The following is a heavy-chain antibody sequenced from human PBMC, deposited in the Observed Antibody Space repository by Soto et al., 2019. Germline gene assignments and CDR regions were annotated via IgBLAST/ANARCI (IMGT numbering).Heavy chain of an antibody. Sequence: PSETLSLTCTVSGGSISSGGYYWSWIHQHPGKGLEWIGYIYYSGSTYYNPSLKSRVTISVDTSKNQFSLKLSSVTAADTAVYYCARVSGGAIFGVVNDAFDIWGQGTMVTVSS. V-gene: IGHV4-31*03. CDR3: ARVSGGAIFGVVNDAFDI. J-gene: IGHJ3*02. D-gene: IGHD3-3*01. CDR1: GGSISSGGYY. CDR2: IYYSGST.